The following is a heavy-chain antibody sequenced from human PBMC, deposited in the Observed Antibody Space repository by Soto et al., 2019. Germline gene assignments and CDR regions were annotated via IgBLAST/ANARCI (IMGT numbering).Heavy chain of an antibody. CDR1: GYTFTSYD. J-gene: IGHJ4*02. CDR2: MNPNSGNT. Sequence: QVQLVQSGAEVKKPGASVKVSCKASGYTFTSYDINWVRQATGQGLEWMGWMNPNSGNTGYAQKFQGRVTMTRNTSISTAYMELSSLRSEDTAVYYCERGHYDFWSGYSFAGYWGQGTLVTVSS. V-gene: IGHV1-8*01. D-gene: IGHD3-3*01. CDR3: ERGHYDFWSGYSFAGY.